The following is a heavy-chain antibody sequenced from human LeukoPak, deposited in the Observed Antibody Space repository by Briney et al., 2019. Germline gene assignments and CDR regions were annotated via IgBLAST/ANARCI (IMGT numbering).Heavy chain of an antibody. Sequence: GGSLRLSCAASGFTFSNYWMAWVRQAPGKGLEWVASIKEDGSEKYYLDSVKGRFTISRDNTKNSLYLQMNSLGAEDTAVYYCARDETRGGDCNYWGQGTLVTVSS. CDR1: GFTFSNYW. CDR2: IKEDGSEK. V-gene: IGHV3-7*01. J-gene: IGHJ4*02. D-gene: IGHD2-21*01. CDR3: ARDETRGGDCNY.